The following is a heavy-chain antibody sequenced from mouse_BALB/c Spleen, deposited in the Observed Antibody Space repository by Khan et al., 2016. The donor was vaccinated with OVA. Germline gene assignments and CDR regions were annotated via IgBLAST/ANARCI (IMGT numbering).Heavy chain of an antibody. D-gene: IGHD6-2*01. CDR1: GYFFTSYW. CDR3: AREESLYYFDY. V-gene: IGHV1-76*01. CDR2: NYPGTDNT. J-gene: IGHJ2*01. Sequence: QVQLKQSGAELVRPAPSVKLSCKTTGYFFTSYWIHCVIQRSGQDNLWIARNYPGTDNTYYNEKIKNKATLTADKSSSPVYMQFSSRKSEDSAVYFGAREESLYYFDYWGQGTTLTVSS.